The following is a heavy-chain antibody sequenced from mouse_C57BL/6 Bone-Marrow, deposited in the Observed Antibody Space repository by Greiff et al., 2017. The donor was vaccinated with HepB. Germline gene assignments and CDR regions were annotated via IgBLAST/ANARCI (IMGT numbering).Heavy chain of an antibody. CDR3: ARRHYDYDKDWYFDV. CDR1: GFSLTSYG. CDR2: IWSGGST. V-gene: IGHV2-2*01. D-gene: IGHD2-4*01. Sequence: QVQLQQSGPGLVQPSQSLSITCTVSGFSLTSYGVHWVRQSPGKGLEWLGVIWSGGSTDYNAAFISRLSISKDNSKSQVFFKMNSLQADDTAIYYCARRHYDYDKDWYFDVWGTGTTVTVSS. J-gene: IGHJ1*03.